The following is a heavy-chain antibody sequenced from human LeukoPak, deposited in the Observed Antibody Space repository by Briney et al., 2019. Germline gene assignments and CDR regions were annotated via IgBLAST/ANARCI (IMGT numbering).Heavy chain of an antibody. CDR1: GGTFSSYA. D-gene: IGHD1-7*01. J-gene: IGHJ4*02. V-gene: IGHV1-69*05. CDR2: VIPIFGTA. CDR3: ARGLELGEEGYYFDY. Sequence: SVKVSCKASGGTFSSYAISWVRQAPGQGLAWMGRVIPIFGTANYAQKFQGRVTITTDESTSTAYMELSSLRSEDTAVYYCARGLELGEEGYYFDYWGQGTLVTVSS.